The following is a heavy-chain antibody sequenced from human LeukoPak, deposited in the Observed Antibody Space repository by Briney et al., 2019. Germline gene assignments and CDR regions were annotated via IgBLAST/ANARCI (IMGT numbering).Heavy chain of an antibody. CDR2: IKSKTDGGTT. Sequence: GGSLRLSCAASGFTFSNAWMSWVRQAPGKGLEWVGRIKSKTDGGTTDYAAPVKGRFTISRDDSKNTPYLQMNSLKTEDTAVYYCTRLGFWPYYFDYWGQGTLVTVYS. J-gene: IGHJ4*02. CDR1: GFTFSNAW. V-gene: IGHV3-15*01. CDR3: TRLGFWPYYFDY. D-gene: IGHD3-3*01.